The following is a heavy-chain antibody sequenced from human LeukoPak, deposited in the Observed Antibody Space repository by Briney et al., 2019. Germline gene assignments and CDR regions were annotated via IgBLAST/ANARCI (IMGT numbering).Heavy chain of an antibody. CDR1: GFTFSSYG. CDR3: AKDCRSSGWDYDFDY. D-gene: IGHD6-19*01. J-gene: IGHJ4*02. CDR2: ISYDGSNK. Sequence: PGGSLRLSCAASGFTFSSYGMHWVRQAPGKGLEWVAVISYDGSNKYYADSVKGRFTISRDNSKNTLYLQMNSLRAEDTAVYYCAKDCRSSGWDYDFDYWGQGTLVTVSS. V-gene: IGHV3-30*18.